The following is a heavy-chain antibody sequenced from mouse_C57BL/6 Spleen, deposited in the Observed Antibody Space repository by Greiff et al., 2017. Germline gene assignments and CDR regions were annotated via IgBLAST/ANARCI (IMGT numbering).Heavy chain of an antibody. V-gene: IGHV1-55*01. Sequence: QVQLQQPGAELVKPGASVKMSCKASGYTFTSYWITWVKQRPGQGLEWIGDIYPGSGSTNYNEKFKSKATLTVDTSSSTAYMQLSSLTSEDSAVYYCAIYDGYYPYFDYWGQGTTLTVSS. D-gene: IGHD2-3*01. CDR1: GYTFTSYW. CDR2: IYPGSGST. J-gene: IGHJ2*01. CDR3: AIYDGYYPYFDY.